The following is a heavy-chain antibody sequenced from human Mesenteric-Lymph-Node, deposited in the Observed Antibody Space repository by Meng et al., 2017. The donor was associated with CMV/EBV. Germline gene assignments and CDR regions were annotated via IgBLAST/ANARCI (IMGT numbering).Heavy chain of an antibody. CDR3: ARLTHSSSWNKGWFDP. J-gene: IGHJ5*02. V-gene: IGHV5-51*01. CDR2: IYPGESDS. Sequence: KVSCKTSGYSFTTYWIGWVRQMPGKGLEWMGIIYPGESDSRYSPSFQGQVTISADKSISTAYLQWSSLKASDTAMYYCARLTHSSSWNKGWFDPWGQGTLVTVSS. CDR1: GYSFTTYW. D-gene: IGHD6-13*01.